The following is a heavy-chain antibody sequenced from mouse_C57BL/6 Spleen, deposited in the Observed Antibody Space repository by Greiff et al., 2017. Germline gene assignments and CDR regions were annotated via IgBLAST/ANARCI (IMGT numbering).Heavy chain of an antibody. V-gene: IGHV1-4*01. J-gene: IGHJ1*03. CDR1: GYTFPSYT. CDR3: ARENYYLDV. Sequence: QVQLQQSGAELARPGASVKMSCKASGYTFPSYTMHWVQQRPGQGLEWIGYINPSSGYTKYNQKFKDKATLTADKSSSTAYMQLSSLTSEDSAVYYCARENYYLDVWGTGTTVTVSS. CDR2: INPSSGYT.